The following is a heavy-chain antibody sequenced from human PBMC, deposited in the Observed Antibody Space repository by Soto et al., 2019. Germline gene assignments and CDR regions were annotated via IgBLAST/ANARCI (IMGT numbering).Heavy chain of an antibody. D-gene: IGHD6-13*01. CDR1: GYRFTSYW. CDR2: IDPSDSYT. V-gene: IGHV5-10-1*01. Sequence: PGESLKISCRTSGYRFTSYWISWVRQMPGKGLEWMGRIDPSDSYTNYSPSFQGHVTISADKSISTAYLQWSSLKASDTAMYYCASSDIAAAGYDAFDIWGQGTMVTVSS. CDR3: ASSDIAAAGYDAFDI. J-gene: IGHJ3*02.